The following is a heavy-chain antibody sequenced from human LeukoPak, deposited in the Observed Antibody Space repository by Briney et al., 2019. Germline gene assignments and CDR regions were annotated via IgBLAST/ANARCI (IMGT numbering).Heavy chain of an antibody. V-gene: IGHV4-39*01. Sequence: PSETLSLTCTVSGGSISSSSYYWGWIRQPPGTGLEWIGSIYYSGSTYYNPSLKSRVTISVDTSKNQFSLKLSSVTAADTAVYYCARYSSIQFDYWGQGTLVTVSP. CDR1: GGSISSSSYY. CDR3: ARYSSIQFDY. CDR2: IYYSGST. J-gene: IGHJ4*02. D-gene: IGHD6-19*01.